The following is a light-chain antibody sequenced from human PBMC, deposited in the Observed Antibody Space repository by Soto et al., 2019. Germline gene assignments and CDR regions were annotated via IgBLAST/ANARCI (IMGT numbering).Light chain of an antibody. V-gene: IGLV2-23*01. CDR3: SSYAGGVV. Sequence: QSALTQPASVSGSPGQSITLSCTRASSGVENYNLVSWYQHHPGKAPKHIIYEGSQRPSGVSDRFSGSKSGNTASLTISGLQAEDEADYYCSSYAGGVVFGGGTKLTVL. J-gene: IGLJ3*02. CDR1: SSGVENYNL. CDR2: EGS.